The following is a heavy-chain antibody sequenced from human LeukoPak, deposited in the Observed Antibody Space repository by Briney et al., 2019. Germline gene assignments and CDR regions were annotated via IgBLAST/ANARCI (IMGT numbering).Heavy chain of an antibody. Sequence: SETLSLTCAVYGGSFSGYYWSWIRQPPGKGLEWSGEINHSGSTNYNPSLKSRVTISVDTSKNQFSLKLSSVTAADTAVYYCARGRRHCSSTSCYLYYYYYYMDVWGKGTTVTVSS. CDR1: GGSFSGYY. V-gene: IGHV4-34*01. D-gene: IGHD2-2*01. CDR2: INHSGST. J-gene: IGHJ6*03. CDR3: ARGRRHCSSTSCYLYYYYYYMDV.